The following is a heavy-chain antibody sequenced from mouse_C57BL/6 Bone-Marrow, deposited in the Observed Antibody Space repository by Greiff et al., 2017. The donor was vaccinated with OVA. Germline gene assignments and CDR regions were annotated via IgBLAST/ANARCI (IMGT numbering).Heavy chain of an antibody. J-gene: IGHJ4*01. CDR1: GFSLTSYG. CDR2: IWSGGST. Sequence: VQLQQSGPGLVQPSQSLSITCTASGFSLTSYGVHWVRQSPGKGLEWLGVIWSGGSTDYNAAFISRLSISKDNSTCQVFFKMNSLQADDTAIYYCARKWVLRSYYAMDYWGQGTSVTVSS. CDR3: ARKWVLRSYYAMDY. V-gene: IGHV2-2*01. D-gene: IGHD1-1*01.